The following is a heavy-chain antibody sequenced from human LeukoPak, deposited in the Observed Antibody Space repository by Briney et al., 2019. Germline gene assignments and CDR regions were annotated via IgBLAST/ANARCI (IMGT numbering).Heavy chain of an antibody. CDR1: GFTFSTYW. CDR3: AKDKYNFWSGSNYYYMDV. V-gene: IGHV3-7*03. Sequence: PGGSLRLSCATSGFTFSTYWMTWVRQAPGKGLEWVANIKQDGSEKYYVDSVKGRFNISRDNAKNSLYLQMNSLRAEDTAVYYCAKDKYNFWSGSNYYYMDVWGKGTTVTVSS. D-gene: IGHD3-3*01. CDR2: IKQDGSEK. J-gene: IGHJ6*03.